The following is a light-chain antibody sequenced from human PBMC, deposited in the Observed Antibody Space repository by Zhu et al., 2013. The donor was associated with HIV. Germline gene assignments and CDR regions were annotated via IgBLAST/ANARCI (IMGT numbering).Light chain of an antibody. V-gene: IGKV3-15*01. CDR3: LQHKSYPWT. J-gene: IGKJ1*01. Sequence: DIVLTQSPGTLSLSPGEGATLSCRASRSVGSTFLAWYQQKPGQAHKVLIYGASTRATGIPARFSGSGSGTEFTLTINSLQSEDFAIYYCLQHKSYPWTFGQGTTVEI. CDR2: GAS. CDR1: RSVGSTF.